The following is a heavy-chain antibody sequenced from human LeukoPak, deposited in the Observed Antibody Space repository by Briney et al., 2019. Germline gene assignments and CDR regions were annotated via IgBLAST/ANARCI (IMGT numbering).Heavy chain of an antibody. J-gene: IGHJ6*02. CDR3: ARHLYGMDV. V-gene: IGHV4-39*01. CDR1: GGSISSSSHY. Sequence: NPSETLSLTCTVSGGSISSSSHYWGWIRQPPGKGLEWIGSIYYSGSTYYNPSLKSRVTISVDTSKNQFSLKLSSVTAADTAVYYCARHLYGMDVWGQGTTVTVSS. CDR2: IYYSGST.